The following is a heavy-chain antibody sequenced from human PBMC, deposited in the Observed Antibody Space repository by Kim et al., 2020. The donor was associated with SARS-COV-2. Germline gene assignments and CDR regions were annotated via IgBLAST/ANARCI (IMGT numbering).Heavy chain of an antibody. J-gene: IGHJ4*02. CDR3: ARDRSDGYFDY. Sequence: SETLSLTCTVSGGSISSSSYYWGWIRQPPGKGLEWIGSIYYSGSTYYNPSLKSRVTISVDTSKNQFSLKLSSVTAADTAVYYCARDRSDGYFDYWGQGTL. CDR2: IYYSGST. V-gene: IGHV4-39*07. CDR1: GGSISSSSYY.